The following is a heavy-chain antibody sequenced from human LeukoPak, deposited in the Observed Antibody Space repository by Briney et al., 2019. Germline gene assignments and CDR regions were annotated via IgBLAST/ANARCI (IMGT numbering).Heavy chain of an antibody. CDR2: IRYDGSNK. J-gene: IGHJ4*02. V-gene: IGHV3-30*02. Sequence: GGSLRLSCAASGFTFSSYGMHWVRQAPGKGLEWVAFIRYDGSNKYYADSVRGRFTISRDNSKNTLYLQMNSLRSDVTAVYYCARGASYCSSTSCFDYWGQGTLVTVSS. CDR3: ARGASYCSSTSCFDY. CDR1: GFTFSSYG. D-gene: IGHD2-2*01.